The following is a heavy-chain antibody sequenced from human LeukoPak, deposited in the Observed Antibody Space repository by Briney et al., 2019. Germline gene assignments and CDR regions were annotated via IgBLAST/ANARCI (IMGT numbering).Heavy chain of an antibody. V-gene: IGHV3-30*02. CDR2: IRYDGSNK. Sequence: GSLRLSCAASGFTFSSYGMYWVRQAPGKGLEWVAFIRYDGSNKYYADSVKGRFTVSRDNSKNTLYLQMKSLRAEDTAVYYCAKDATVTPYYFDYWGQGTLVTVSS. D-gene: IGHD4-17*01. CDR1: GFTFSSYG. J-gene: IGHJ4*02. CDR3: AKDATVTPYYFDY.